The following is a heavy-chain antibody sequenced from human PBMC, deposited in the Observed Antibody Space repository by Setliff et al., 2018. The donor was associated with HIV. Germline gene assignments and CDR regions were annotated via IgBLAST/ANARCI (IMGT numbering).Heavy chain of an antibody. J-gene: IGHJ4*03. CDR3: ARVVPFKLDYQETSGYFDY. V-gene: IGHV4-38-2*01. Sequence: SETLSLTCAVSGYSISDGYYWGWIRLPPGKGLEWIGNVYTGGNTYYNPSLKSRVTMSNDSSKNRSSMKLSPVTAADTAVYSCARVVPFKLDYQETSGYFDYWGHGTLVTVSS. D-gene: IGHD3-22*01. CDR2: VYTGGNT. CDR1: GYSISDGYY.